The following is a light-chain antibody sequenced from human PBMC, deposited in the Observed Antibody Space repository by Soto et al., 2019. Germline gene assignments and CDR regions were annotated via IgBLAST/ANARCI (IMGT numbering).Light chain of an antibody. CDR2: AAS. CDR3: QQSYSTPYT. CDR1: QSISSY. J-gene: IGKJ2*01. Sequence: DILMTQSPSSLSASVGDRVTITCRASQSISSYLNWYQQKPGKAPKLLIYAASSLQSGVPSRFSGSGSGTDFTLTISSLQPEDFATYSCQQSYSTPYTFGQGTKLEIK. V-gene: IGKV1-39*01.